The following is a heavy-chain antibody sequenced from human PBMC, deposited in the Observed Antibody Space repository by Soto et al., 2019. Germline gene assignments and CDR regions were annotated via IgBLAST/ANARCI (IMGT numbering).Heavy chain of an antibody. CDR2: ISAYNSNT. D-gene: IGHD2-2*01. CDR3: AREGTCSSTSCPTYFSFGMDV. Sequence: ASVKVSCKASGYTFTDFGISWVRQAPGQGLEWMGWISAYNSNTNYAQMVQGRVTMTTDTSTSTAYMELTNLTSDDTAVYYCAREGTCSSTSCPTYFSFGMDVWGQGTTVTVSS. J-gene: IGHJ6*02. CDR1: GYTFTDFG. V-gene: IGHV1-18*01.